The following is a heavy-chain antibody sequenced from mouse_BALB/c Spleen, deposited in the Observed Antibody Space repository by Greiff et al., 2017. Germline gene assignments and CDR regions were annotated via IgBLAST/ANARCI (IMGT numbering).Heavy chain of an antibody. J-gene: IGHJ4*01. CDR3: ARDRYYRYDDYAMDY. V-gene: IGHV7-3*02. CDR1: GFTFTDYY. Sequence: EVKVVESGGGLVQPGGSLRLSCATSGFTFTDYYMSWVRQPPGKALEWLGFIRNKANGYTTEYSASVKGRFTISRDNSQSILYLQMNTLRAEDSATYYCARDRYYRYDDYAMDYWGQGTSVTASS. D-gene: IGHD2-14*01. CDR2: IRNKANGYTT.